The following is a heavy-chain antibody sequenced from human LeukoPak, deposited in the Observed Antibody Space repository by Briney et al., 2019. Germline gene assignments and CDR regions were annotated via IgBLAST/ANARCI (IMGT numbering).Heavy chain of an antibody. Sequence: PFVKVSCKASGYTFTSYYMHWVRQAPGQGLEWMGIINPSGGSTRYAQKFQGRVTMTRDTSTSTVYMELSSLRSEDTAVYYCARNPVTTKYFDYWGQGTLVTVSS. D-gene: IGHD4-17*01. J-gene: IGHJ4*02. CDR3: ARNPVTTKYFDY. CDR1: GYTFTSYY. CDR2: INPSGGST. V-gene: IGHV1-46*01.